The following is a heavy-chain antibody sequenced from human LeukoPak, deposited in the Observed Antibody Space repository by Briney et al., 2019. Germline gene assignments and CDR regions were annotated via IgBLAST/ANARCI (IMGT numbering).Heavy chain of an antibody. CDR2: ITAVFRSV. J-gene: IGHJ4*02. D-gene: IGHD3-22*01. CDR3: ARHSGYHSTMYLDY. V-gene: IGHV1-69*13. Sequence: SVNVSFKTSGGTFNSYAISWVRQAPGQGLEWMGGITAVFRSVNYAQRFQGRVTITADEFMRTVYMELSSLRSEDTAVYYCARHSGYHSTMYLDYWGQGTLVTVSS. CDR1: GGTFNSYA.